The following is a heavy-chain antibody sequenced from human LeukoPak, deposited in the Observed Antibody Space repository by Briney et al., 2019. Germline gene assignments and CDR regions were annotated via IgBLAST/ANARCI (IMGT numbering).Heavy chain of an antibody. CDR2: LYSDGRSL. CDR3: AREDYDDSGAWYFDL. J-gene: IGHJ2*01. CDR1: GFSFTGYW. D-gene: IGHD3-3*01. Sequence: GGSLRLSCAGSGFSFTGYWMHWVRQAPGKGLVWISRLYSDGRSLTYADSVKGRFTISRDNSKNTLYLQMNSLRAEDTAVYYCAREDYDDSGAWYFDLWGRGTLVTVSS. V-gene: IGHV3-74*03.